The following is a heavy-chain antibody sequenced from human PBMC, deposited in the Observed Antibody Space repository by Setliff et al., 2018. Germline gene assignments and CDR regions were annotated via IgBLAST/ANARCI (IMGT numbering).Heavy chain of an antibody. J-gene: IGHJ6*03. V-gene: IGHV1-3*03. CDR2: IKSARSKS. CDR3: ARVVGARVPATTNIAYYYYYMDV. D-gene: IGHD6-25*01. Sequence: ASVKVSCKASGHTFTNHEIHWVRQAPGQRPEYMGWIKSARSKSKASERFQGRLTFTRDASASTAYMELSSRTTEDMAIYYCARVVGARVPATTNIAYYYYYMDVWGKGTTVTVSS. CDR1: GHTFTNHE.